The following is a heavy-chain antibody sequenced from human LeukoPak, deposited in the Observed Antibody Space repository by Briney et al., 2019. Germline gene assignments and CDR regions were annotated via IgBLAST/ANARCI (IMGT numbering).Heavy chain of an antibody. CDR3: TRAVYGSGSYYLSYRYYFDY. Sequence: PGGSLRLSCTASGFTFGDYAMSWFRQAPGKGREWVGFIRSKAYGGTTEYAASVKGRFTISRDDSKSIAYLQMHSLKTEDTAVYYCTRAVYGSGSYYLSYRYYFDYWGQGTLVTVSS. D-gene: IGHD3-10*01. CDR2: IRSKAYGGTT. CDR1: GFTFGDYA. J-gene: IGHJ4*02. V-gene: IGHV3-49*03.